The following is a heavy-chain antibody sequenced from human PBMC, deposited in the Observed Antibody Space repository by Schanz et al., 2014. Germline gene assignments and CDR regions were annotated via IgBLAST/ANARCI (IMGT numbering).Heavy chain of an antibody. D-gene: IGHD3-10*01. CDR1: GFTFYNYA. CDR2: ISGSGDNT. J-gene: IGHJ4*02. CDR3: AKDFTGSGIFFNW. Sequence: EVRLVESGGGLVQPGGSLRLSCAASGFTFYNYAMTWVRQAPGKGLEWVSAISGSGDNTFYADSVKGRFTISRDNSKNTLYLQMYSLRGDDTAIYYCAKDFTGSGIFFNWWGQGTLVTVSS. V-gene: IGHV3-23*04.